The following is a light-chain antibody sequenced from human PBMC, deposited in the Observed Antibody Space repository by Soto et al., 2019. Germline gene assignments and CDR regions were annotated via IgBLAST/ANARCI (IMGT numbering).Light chain of an antibody. CDR3: ISYIPSTTTHWV. CDR2: EVF. J-gene: IGLJ3*02. Sequence: QSALTQPASVSGSPGQSITISCTRTNTDVGGYDRVSWYQHHPGKAPKMLIFEVFNRPSGISDRFSGSKSGDTASLTISGLQAEDEADYYCISYIPSTTTHWVFGGGTKLTVL. V-gene: IGLV2-14*01. CDR1: NTDVGGYDR.